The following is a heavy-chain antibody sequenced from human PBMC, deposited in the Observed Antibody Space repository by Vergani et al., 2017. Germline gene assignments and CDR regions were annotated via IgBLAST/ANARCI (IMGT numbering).Heavy chain of an antibody. D-gene: IGHD3-10*01. V-gene: IGHV4-39*01. CDR3: ARLFGELLSEMVDY. J-gene: IGHJ4*02. CDR1: GGSISSSSYY. CDR2: IYYSGST. Sequence: QLQLQESGPGLVKPSETLSLTCTVSGGSISSSSYYWGWIRQPPGKGLEWIGSIYYSGSTYYNPSLKSRVTISVDTSKNQFSLKLSSVTAADTAVYYCARLFGELLSEMVDYWGQGTLVTVSS.